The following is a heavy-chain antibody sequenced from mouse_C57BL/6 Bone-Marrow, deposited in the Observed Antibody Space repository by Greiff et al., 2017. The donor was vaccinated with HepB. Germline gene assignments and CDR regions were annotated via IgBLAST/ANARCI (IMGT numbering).Heavy chain of an antibody. D-gene: IGHD2-4*01. CDR1: GYTFTSYW. Sequence: QVQLKQPGAELVRPGTSVKLSCKASGYTFTSYWMHWVKQRPGQGLEWIGVIDPSDSYTNYNQKFKGKATLTVDTFSSTAYMQLSSLTSEDSAVYYCARLDYDYDEGYFDVWGTGTTVTVSS. J-gene: IGHJ1*03. CDR3: ARLDYDYDEGYFDV. CDR2: IDPSDSYT. V-gene: IGHV1-59*01.